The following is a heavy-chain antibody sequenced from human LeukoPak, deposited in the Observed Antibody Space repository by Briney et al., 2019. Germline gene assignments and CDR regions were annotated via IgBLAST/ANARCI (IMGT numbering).Heavy chain of an antibody. CDR2: IYYSGST. CDR3: ERSDYYYMDV. V-gene: IGHV4-59*01. CDR1: GGSISSYY. Sequence: PSETLSLTCTVSGGSISSYYWSWIRQPPGKGLEWIGYIYYSGSTNYNPSLKSRVTISVDTSKNQFSLKLSSVTAADTAVYYCERSDYYYMDVWGKGTTVTVSS. J-gene: IGHJ6*03.